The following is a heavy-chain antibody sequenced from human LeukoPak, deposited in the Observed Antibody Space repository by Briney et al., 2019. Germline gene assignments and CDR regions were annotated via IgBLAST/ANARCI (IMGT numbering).Heavy chain of an antibody. CDR2: IIPIFGTA. Sequence: SVKLSFTASGGTFSSYAISWVRQAPGQGLEWMGGIIPIFGTANYAQKFQGRVTITADESTSTAYMELSSLRSEDTAVYYCARGIPTRSDRTLGFDYWGQGTLVTVSS. D-gene: IGHD5-18*01. V-gene: IGHV1-69*01. CDR3: ARGIPTRSDRTLGFDY. J-gene: IGHJ4*02. CDR1: GGTFSSYA.